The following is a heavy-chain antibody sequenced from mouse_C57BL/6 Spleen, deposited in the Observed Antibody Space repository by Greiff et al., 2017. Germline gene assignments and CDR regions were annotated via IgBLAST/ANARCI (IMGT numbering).Heavy chain of an antibody. CDR1: GFTFSSYA. CDR2: ISSGGDYI. V-gene: IGHV5-9-1*02. J-gene: IGHJ3*01. CDR3: TRGYDYDTWFAY. D-gene: IGHD2-4*01. Sequence: DVKLVESGEGLVKPGGSLKLSCAASGFTFSSYAMSWVRQTPEKRLEWVAYISSGGDYIYYADTVTGRFTISRDNARNTLYLQMISLKSEDTAMYYCTRGYDYDTWFAYWGQGTLVTVSA.